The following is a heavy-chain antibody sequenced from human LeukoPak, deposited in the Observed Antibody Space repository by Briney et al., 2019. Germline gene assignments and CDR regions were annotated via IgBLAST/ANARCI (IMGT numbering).Heavy chain of an antibody. CDR3: ARVVGGGAFDI. Sequence: RASVTLSCKASGFTFTRYYMHWVRQAPGQGLEWMGIINPGGGSPNYAQKFQGRLTMIRDMSTTTVYMELSSLTSEDTAVYFCARVVGGGAFDIWGQGTTVTVSS. CDR1: GFTFTRYY. J-gene: IGHJ3*02. D-gene: IGHD1-26*01. V-gene: IGHV1-46*01. CDR2: INPGGGSP.